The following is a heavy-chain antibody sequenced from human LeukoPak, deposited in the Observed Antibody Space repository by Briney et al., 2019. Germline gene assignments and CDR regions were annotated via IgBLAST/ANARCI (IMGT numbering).Heavy chain of an antibody. CDR3: ARLEPYYYYYGMDV. D-gene: IGHD1-1*01. Sequence: GGSLRVSCAASGFTFSSYGMHWVRQAPGKGLEWVAFIRYDGSDKYYADSVKGRFTISRDNSKNTLYLQMNSLRAEDTALYYCARLEPYYYYYGMDVWGQGTTVTVSS. CDR2: IRYDGSDK. CDR1: GFTFSSYG. J-gene: IGHJ6*02. V-gene: IGHV3-30*02.